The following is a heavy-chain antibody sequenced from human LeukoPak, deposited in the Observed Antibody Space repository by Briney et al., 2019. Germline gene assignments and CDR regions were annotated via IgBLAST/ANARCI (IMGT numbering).Heavy chain of an antibody. V-gene: IGHV3-23*01. J-gene: IGHJ4*02. D-gene: IGHD5-12*01. Sequence: PGGSLRLSCAASGFTFSGYAMSWVRQAPGKGLEWVSAISGSGGSTYYAASVKGRFTISRDNSKNTLYLQMNSLRAEDTAVYYCAKEGTERGYSGYDYEGGFDYWGQGTLVTVSS. CDR3: AKEGTERGYSGYDYEGGFDY. CDR2: ISGSGGST. CDR1: GFTFSGYA.